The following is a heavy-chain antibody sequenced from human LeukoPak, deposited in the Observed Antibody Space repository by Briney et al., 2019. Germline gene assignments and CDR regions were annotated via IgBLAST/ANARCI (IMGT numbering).Heavy chain of an antibody. CDR1: GYTFTGYY. V-gene: IGHV5-51*01. CDR2: IYPGDSDT. CDR3: ARHVRGTRRVIDY. Sequence: ASVKVSCKASGYTFTGYYMHWVRQMPGKGLEWMGIIYPGDSDTRYSPSFQGQVTISADKSISTAYLQWSSLKASDTAMYYCARHVRGTRRVIDYWGQGTLVTVSS. D-gene: IGHD1-1*01. J-gene: IGHJ4*02.